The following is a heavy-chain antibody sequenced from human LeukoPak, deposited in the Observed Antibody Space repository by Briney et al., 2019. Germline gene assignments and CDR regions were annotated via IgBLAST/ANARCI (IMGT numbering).Heavy chain of an antibody. CDR3: ARGPNPATTTVPFDY. V-gene: IGHV3-64*01. J-gene: IGHJ4*02. CDR1: GFTFSSYA. CDR2: ISSNGGST. Sequence: GGSLRLSCAASGFTFSSYAMHWVRQAPGKGLEYVSAISSNGGSTYYANSVKGRFTISRDNSKNTLYLQMGSLRAEDMAVYYCARGPNPATTTVPFDYWGQGTLVTVSS. D-gene: IGHD4-17*01.